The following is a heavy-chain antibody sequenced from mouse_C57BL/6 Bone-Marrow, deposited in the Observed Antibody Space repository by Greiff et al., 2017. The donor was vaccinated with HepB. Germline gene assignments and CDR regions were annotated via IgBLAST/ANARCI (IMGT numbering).Heavy chain of an antibody. V-gene: IGHV5-9-1*02. Sequence: EVKLVESGEGLVKPGGSLKLSCAASGFTFSSYAMSWVRQTPGKRLEWVAYISSGGDYIYYADTVKGRFTIYRDNARNTLYLQMSSLKSEDTAMYYCTRGSLTTVVEGDYWGQGTSVTVSS. CDR2: ISSGGDYI. J-gene: IGHJ4*01. D-gene: IGHD1-1*01. CDR1: GFTFSSYA. CDR3: TRGSLTTVVEGDY.